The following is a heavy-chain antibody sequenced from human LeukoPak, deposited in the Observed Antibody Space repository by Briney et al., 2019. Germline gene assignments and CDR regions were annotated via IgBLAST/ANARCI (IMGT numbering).Heavy chain of an antibody. D-gene: IGHD1-26*01. V-gene: IGHV3-9*01. CDR3: AKVVGATMPDAFDI. CDR1: GFTFDDYA. CDR2: ISWNSGSI. Sequence: GGSLRLSCAASGFTFDDYAMHWVRQAPGKGLEWVSGISWNSGSIGYADSVKGRFTISRDNAKNSLYLQMNSLRAEDTALYYCAKVVGATMPDAFDIWGQGTMVTVSS. J-gene: IGHJ3*02.